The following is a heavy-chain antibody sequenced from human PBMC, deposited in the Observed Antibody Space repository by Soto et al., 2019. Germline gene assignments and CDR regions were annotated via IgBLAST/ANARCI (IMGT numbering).Heavy chain of an antibody. CDR3: ARFSLIAVAGTSAFDI. CDR1: GYSFTSYW. J-gene: IGHJ3*02. V-gene: IGHV5-51*03. D-gene: IGHD6-19*01. CDR2: IYPGDSDT. Sequence: GESLKISCKGSGYSFTSYWIGWVRQMPGKGLEWMGIIYPGDSDTRYSPSFQGQVTISADKSISTAYLQWSSLKASDTAMYYCARFSLIAVAGTSAFDIWGQGTMVTVSS.